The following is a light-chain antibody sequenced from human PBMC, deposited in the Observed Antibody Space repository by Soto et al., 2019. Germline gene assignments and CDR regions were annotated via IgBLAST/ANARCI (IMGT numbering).Light chain of an antibody. CDR1: SSDVGGYNY. CDR2: EVS. V-gene: IGLV2-8*01. Sequence: QSALTQPPSAYGSPGQSVTISCTGTSSDVGGYNYVSWYQQHPGKAPKLIIYEVSKRPSGVPDRFSGSKSGSTASLTVSGLQAEDGADYYCSSYAGSNIHYVFGTGTKVTVL. CDR3: SSYAGSNIHYV. J-gene: IGLJ1*01.